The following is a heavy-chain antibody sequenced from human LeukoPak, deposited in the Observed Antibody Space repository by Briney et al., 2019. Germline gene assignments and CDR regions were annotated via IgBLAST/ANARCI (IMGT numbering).Heavy chain of an antibody. CDR2: IYYSGST. CDR3: AIEGGGIFDY. Sequence: SETLSLTGTVSGGSISSGDYYWSWIRQPPGKGLEWIGYIYYSGSTYYNPSLKSRVTISVDTSKNQFSLKLSSVTAADTAVYYCAIEGGGIFDYWGQGTLVTVSS. CDR1: GGSISSGDYY. D-gene: IGHD2-15*01. J-gene: IGHJ4*02. V-gene: IGHV4-30-4*01.